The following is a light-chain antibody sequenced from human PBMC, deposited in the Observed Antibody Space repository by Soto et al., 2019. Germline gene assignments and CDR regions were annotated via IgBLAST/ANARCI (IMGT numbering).Light chain of an antibody. V-gene: IGLV2-14*01. J-gene: IGLJ2*01. Sequence: QSALTQPASVSRSPGQSITISCTGTSSDVGGYNYVSWYQQHPGKAPKLMIYDVSNRPSGVSNRFSGSKSGNTASLTISGLQAEDEADYYCRSYTSSSTLEVVFGGGTKLTV. CDR3: RSYTSSSTLEVV. CDR2: DVS. CDR1: SSDVGGYNY.